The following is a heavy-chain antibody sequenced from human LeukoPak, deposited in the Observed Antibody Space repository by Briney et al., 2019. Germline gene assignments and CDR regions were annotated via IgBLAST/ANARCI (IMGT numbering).Heavy chain of an antibody. J-gene: IGHJ3*02. V-gene: IGHV4-59*01. CDR1: GGSISSYY. CDR3: VRIPLTGANAFDI. Sequence: SETLSLTCTVSGGSISSYYCSWIRQPPGKGLEWIGYMYYSGITKYNPSLKSRVSISVDTSKNQFSLKLNSVTAADTAFYYCVRIPLTGANAFDIWGQGTLVTVSS. CDR2: MYYSGIT. D-gene: IGHD7-27*01.